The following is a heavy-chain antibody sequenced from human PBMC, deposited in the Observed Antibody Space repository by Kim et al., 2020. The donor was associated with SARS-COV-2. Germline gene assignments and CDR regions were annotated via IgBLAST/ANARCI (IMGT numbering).Heavy chain of an antibody. CDR2: ISSSSSTI. J-gene: IGHJ5*02. V-gene: IGHV3-48*02. Sequence: GGSLRLSCAASGFTFSSYSMNWVRQAPGKGLEWVSYISSSSSTIYYADSVKGRFTISRDNAKNSLYLQMNSLRDEETAVYYWARAPYGAGGYYTWFDPWGQGTLVTVSS. D-gene: IGHD3-10*01. CDR1: GFTFSSYS. CDR3: ARAPYGAGGYYTWFDP.